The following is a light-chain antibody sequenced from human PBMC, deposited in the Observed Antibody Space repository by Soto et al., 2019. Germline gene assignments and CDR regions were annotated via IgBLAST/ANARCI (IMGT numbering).Light chain of an antibody. J-gene: IGLJ1*01. CDR3: SSFTTSSTYV. Sequence: QSALTQPASVSGSPGQSITISCTGTTSDVGGYDYVSWYQQHPGKAPKLLIFEVSSRPSGVSSRFSGSRSANSASLTISGLQAEDEADYYCSSFTTSSTYVFGTGTKVTAL. CDR1: TSDVGGYDY. CDR2: EVS. V-gene: IGLV2-14*01.